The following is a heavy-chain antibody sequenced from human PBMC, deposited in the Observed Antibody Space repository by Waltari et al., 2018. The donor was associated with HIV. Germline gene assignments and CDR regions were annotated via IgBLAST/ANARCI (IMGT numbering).Heavy chain of an antibody. CDR1: GGSIASSDSF. Sequence: QVQLQESGPGFVKPSETLSLICNVSGGSIASSDSFWGWIRQSPELNLEWVGSALYPPRPYLFTGQFFATSSLTSRVALSVDTSKNQVSLSLTSVTAADTGLYYCVRHAAEFRPDFGWILAGVFEPWGLGTQVIVS. J-gene: IGHJ1*01. CDR2: ALYPPRP. V-gene: IGHV4-39*01. CDR3: VRHAAEFRPDFGWILAGVFEP. D-gene: IGHD6-19*01.